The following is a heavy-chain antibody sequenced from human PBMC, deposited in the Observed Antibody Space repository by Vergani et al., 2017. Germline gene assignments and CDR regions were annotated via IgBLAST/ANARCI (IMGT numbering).Heavy chain of an antibody. V-gene: IGHV1-2*02. D-gene: IGHD3-22*01. CDR1: GYTFIGYY. CDR2: INLNSGGT. Sequence: QVQLVQSGAEVKKPGASVKVSYKASGYTFIGYYMHWVRQAPGQGLEWMGWINLNSGGTKSTQTFQGRVTMTRDTSISTAYMELSSLRSDDTAVYYCARASDFYDSSGHYPPFDFWGKGTLVTVPS. J-gene: IGHJ4*02. CDR3: ARASDFYDSSGHYPPFDF.